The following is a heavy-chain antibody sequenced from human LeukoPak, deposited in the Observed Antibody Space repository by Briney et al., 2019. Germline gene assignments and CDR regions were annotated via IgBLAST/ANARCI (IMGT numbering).Heavy chain of an antibody. V-gene: IGHV1-8*01. J-gene: IGHJ4*02. Sequence: ASVKVSCKASGYTFTSYDINWVRQATGQGLEWMGWINPNSGSTNYAQKFQGRVTMTEDTSTDTAYMELSSLRSEDTAVYYCATEGTSITGTPFDYWGQGTLVTVSS. D-gene: IGHD1-20*01. CDR3: ATEGTSITGTPFDY. CDR1: GYTFTSYD. CDR2: INPNSGST.